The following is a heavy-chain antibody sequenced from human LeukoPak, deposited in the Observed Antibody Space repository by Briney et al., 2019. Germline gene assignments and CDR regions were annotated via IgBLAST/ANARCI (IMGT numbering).Heavy chain of an antibody. CDR3: AREFSVVGNFDY. V-gene: IGHV3-21*01. J-gene: IGHJ4*02. Sequence: SGGSLRLSCADSGFLFSDFIDHTMVWVRQAPGKGLEWLSYISSSSTSISYADSVRGRFGISRDNAQRSLYLHMNSLRDEDTAVYYCAREFSVVGNFDYWGQGTLVIVSS. CDR2: ISSSSTSI. CDR1: GFLFSDFIDHT. D-gene: IGHD2-21*01.